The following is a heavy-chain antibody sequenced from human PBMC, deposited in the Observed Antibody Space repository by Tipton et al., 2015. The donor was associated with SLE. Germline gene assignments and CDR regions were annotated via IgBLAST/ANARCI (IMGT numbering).Heavy chain of an antibody. CDR3: VRGGGSSSGRWFDP. V-gene: IGHV4-30-2*01. CDR2: INHSGST. CDR1: GGSISSGGYS. Sequence: LRLSCAVSGGSISSGGYSWSWIRQPPGKGLEWIGEINHSGSTTYNPSLKSRVTISVDTSKNQFSLRLSSVTAADTAVYYCVRGGGSSSGRWFDPWGRGTLVTVSS. D-gene: IGHD3-10*01. J-gene: IGHJ5*02.